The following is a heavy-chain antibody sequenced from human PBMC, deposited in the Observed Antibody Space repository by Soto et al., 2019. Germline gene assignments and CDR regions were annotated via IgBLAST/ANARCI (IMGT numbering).Heavy chain of an antibody. Sequence: QVQVQQWGAGLLKPSEPLSLTCADYGGSFSENHWSGIRQPPGKGLEWIGEIQNTGGTNYSPCLKSRVTISVDRSTNQLSLSLTSVSAADTAVYYCARSRNLDVWGQGTTVIVSS. CDR2: IQNTGGT. V-gene: IGHV4-34*01. CDR3: ARSRNLDV. J-gene: IGHJ6*02. D-gene: IGHD1-1*01. CDR1: GGSFSENH.